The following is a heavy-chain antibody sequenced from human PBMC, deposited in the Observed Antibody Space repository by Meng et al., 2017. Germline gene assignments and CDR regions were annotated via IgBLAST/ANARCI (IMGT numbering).Heavy chain of an antibody. V-gene: IGHV5-51*01. Sequence: GGSLRLSCKGSGYSFTSYWIGWVRQMPGKGLEWMGIIYPGDSDTRYSPSFQGQVTISADKSISTAYPQWSSLKASDTAMYYCARTAYCGGDCYDAFDIWGQGTMVTVSS. J-gene: IGHJ3*02. CDR1: GYSFTSYW. CDR3: ARTAYCGGDCYDAFDI. D-gene: IGHD2-21*02. CDR2: IYPGDSDT.